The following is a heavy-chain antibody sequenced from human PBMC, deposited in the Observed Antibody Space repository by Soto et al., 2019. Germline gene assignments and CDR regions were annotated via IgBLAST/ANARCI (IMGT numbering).Heavy chain of an antibody. Sequence: EVQLVESGGGLVQPGGSLRLSCVVSGLTFRSYWMSCVRQAPGKGLEWVANINQDGSESYYVDSVKGRFTISRDNAKNSLYLQMTSLRAEDTAVYYCARPARECSSPGCATWGQGTLVTVSS. J-gene: IGHJ5*02. CDR2: INQDGSES. CDR1: GLTFRSYW. CDR3: ARPARECSSPGCAT. D-gene: IGHD2-2*01. V-gene: IGHV3-7*01.